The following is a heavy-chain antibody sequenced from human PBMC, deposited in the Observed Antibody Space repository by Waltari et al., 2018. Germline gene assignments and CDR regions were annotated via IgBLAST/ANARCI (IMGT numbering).Heavy chain of an antibody. V-gene: IGHV4-39*07. D-gene: IGHD4-17*01. CDR2: IYYSGGT. J-gene: IGHJ4*02. Sequence: QLQLQESGPGLVKPSETLSLTCTVPGGSISSSSYYWGWIRQPPGKGLEWIGSIYYSGGTYYNPSRKSRVTISVDTSKNQFSLKLSSVTAADTAVYYCARDGPPTVALDYWGQGTLVTVSS. CDR3: ARDGPPTVALDY. CDR1: GGSISSSSYY.